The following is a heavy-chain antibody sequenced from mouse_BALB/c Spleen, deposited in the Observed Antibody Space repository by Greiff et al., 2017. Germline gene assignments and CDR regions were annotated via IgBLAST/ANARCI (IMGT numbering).Heavy chain of an antibody. D-gene: IGHD2-3*01. CDR1: GYSITSYYA. Sequence: EVKLLESGPGLVKPSQSLSLTCTVTGYSITSYYAWNWIRQFPGNKLEWMGYISYSGSTSYNPSLKSRISITRDTSKNQFFLQLNSVTTEDTATYYCARRRGGYYYFDYWGQGTTLTVSS. CDR3: ARRRGGYYYFDY. V-gene: IGHV3-2*02. J-gene: IGHJ2*01. CDR2: ISYSGST.